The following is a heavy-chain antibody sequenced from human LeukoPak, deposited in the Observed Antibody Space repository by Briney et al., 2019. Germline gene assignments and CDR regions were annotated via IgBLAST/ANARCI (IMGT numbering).Heavy chain of an antibody. CDR1: GASISSSSSS. CDR2: IYYSGLT. V-gene: IGHV4-39*02. D-gene: IGHD4-17*01. J-gene: IGHJ4*02. CDR3: ASGTFDDYGDYDRGDYFDH. Sequence: KTSETLSLTRTVSGASISSSSSSWGWVRQPPGKGPEWIGSIYYSGLTYDNPSLKSRVSISVDPSKNHFSLKVSSVTAADTAVYYCASGTFDDYGDYDRGDYFDHWGQGTLVTVSS.